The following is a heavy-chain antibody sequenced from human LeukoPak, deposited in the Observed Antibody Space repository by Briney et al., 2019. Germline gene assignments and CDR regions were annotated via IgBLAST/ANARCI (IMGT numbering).Heavy chain of an antibody. CDR3: AREGKAEYAFDI. CDR2: IYHSGST. J-gene: IGHJ3*02. V-gene: IGHV4-30-2*01. D-gene: IGHD2-15*01. CDR1: GGSISSGGYY. Sequence: SETLSLTCTVSGGSISSGGYYWSWIRQPPGKGLEWIGYIYHSGSTYYNPSLKSRVTISVDRSKNQFSLQLNSVTPEDTAVYYCAREGKAEYAFDIWGQGTMVTVSS.